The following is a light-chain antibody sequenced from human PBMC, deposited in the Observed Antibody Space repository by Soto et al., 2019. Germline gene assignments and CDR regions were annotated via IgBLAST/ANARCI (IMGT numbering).Light chain of an antibody. Sequence: QSVLTQPASVSGSPGQSLTISCTGTSSDVGAYNYDSWYQQYPGEAPNVIIYDVSHRPAGVSNRFSGSKSGNTASLTISGLQTQDEADYYCSSYTSATTYVVGTGTKVTVL. CDR1: SSDVGAYNY. CDR3: SSYTSATTYV. J-gene: IGLJ1*01. V-gene: IGLV2-14*01. CDR2: DVS.